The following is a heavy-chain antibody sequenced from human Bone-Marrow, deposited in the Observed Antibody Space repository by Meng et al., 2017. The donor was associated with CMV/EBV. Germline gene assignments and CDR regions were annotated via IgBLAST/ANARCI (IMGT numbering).Heavy chain of an antibody. Sequence: GESLKISCAASGFTFSSYAMHWVRQPPGKGLEWVAFIRHDGSNKYYADSVKGRFTISRDTSKNTLSLQMNSLRVEDTAIYYCAKDRAVGGYYDSSGYSDYWGQGTLVTVSS. J-gene: IGHJ4*02. V-gene: IGHV3-30*02. CDR3: AKDRAVGGYYDSSGYSDY. CDR2: IRHDGSNK. D-gene: IGHD3-22*01. CDR1: GFTFSSYA.